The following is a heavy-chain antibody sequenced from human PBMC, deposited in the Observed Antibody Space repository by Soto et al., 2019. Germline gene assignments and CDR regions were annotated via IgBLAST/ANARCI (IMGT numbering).Heavy chain of an antibody. D-gene: IGHD2-15*01. Sequence: QVQLVEFGGGVVQPGRSLRLSCAASGFSFSNCGMHWVRQAPGKGLEWVAAISSDGSDKYYSESVKGRFTISRDNSKNTLFLQMNSLRVEDTAVYYCVKGSEVARQELDYWGQGTLVTVSS. CDR1: GFSFSNCG. V-gene: IGHV3-30*18. CDR2: ISSDGSDK. J-gene: IGHJ4*02. CDR3: VKGSEVARQELDY.